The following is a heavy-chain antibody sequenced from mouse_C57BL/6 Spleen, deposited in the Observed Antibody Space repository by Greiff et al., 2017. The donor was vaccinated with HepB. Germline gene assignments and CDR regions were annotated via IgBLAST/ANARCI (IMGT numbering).Heavy chain of an antibody. J-gene: IGHJ2*01. CDR1: GYTFTSYW. CDR2: IDPSDSYT. V-gene: IGHV1-69*01. D-gene: IGHD1-1*01. CDR3: ARRTTDLDY. Sequence: QVHVKQPGAELVMPGASVKLSCKASGYTFTSYWMHWVKQRPGQGLEWIGEIDPSDSYTNYNQKFKGKSTLTVDKSSSTAYMQLSSLTSEDSAVYYCARRTTDLDYWGQGTTLTVSS.